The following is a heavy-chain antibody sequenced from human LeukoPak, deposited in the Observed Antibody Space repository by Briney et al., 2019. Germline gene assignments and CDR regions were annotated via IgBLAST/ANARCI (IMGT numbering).Heavy chain of an antibody. J-gene: IGHJ4*02. CDR3: ARRRYSVYDFDY. Sequence: PGGSLRLSCAASGFTFSTYGMHWDRQAPGKGLEWVAVIWSDGSNKYYADSVKGRFTISRDNSKNTLYLQMNSLRAEDTAVYYCARRRYSVYDFDYWGQGTLVTVSS. V-gene: IGHV3-33*01. D-gene: IGHD5/OR15-5a*01. CDR1: GFTFSTYG. CDR2: IWSDGSNK.